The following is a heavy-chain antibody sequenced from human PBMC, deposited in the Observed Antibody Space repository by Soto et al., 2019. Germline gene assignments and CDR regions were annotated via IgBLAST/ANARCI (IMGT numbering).Heavy chain of an antibody. CDR3: ARGPRGVYGNDY. J-gene: IGHJ4*02. Sequence: EVQLVESGGGLVQPGGSLRLSCEASGFTFSNDWMHWVRQAAGKGLVWVSRINMDGSSTNYADSVKGRFTISRDNAKNTLYLQMNSLRVDDTAIYFCARGPRGVYGNDYWGQGALVTVSS. V-gene: IGHV3-74*01. D-gene: IGHD2-8*02. CDR1: GFTFSNDW. CDR2: INMDGSST.